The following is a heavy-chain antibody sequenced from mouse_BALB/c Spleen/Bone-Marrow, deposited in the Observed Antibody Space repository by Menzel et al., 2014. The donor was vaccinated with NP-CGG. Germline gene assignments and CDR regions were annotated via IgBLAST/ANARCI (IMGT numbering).Heavy chain of an antibody. V-gene: IGHV1S137*01. CDR1: GYTFTDYA. CDR3: SRNLDY. CDR2: ISTYYGDA. Sequence: QVQLKQSGAELVRPGVSVKISCKGSGYTFTDYAMHWVKESHAKSLEWIGVISTYYGDATYNQKFEGKATMTVDKSSSTPYIELARLTSEDSAINNCSRNLDYWGQGTTLPVSS. J-gene: IGHJ2*01.